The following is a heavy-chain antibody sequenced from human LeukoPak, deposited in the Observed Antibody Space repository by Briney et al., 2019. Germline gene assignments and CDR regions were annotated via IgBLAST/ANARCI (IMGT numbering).Heavy chain of an antibody. V-gene: IGHV1-18*01. Sequence: GASVKVSCKASGYTFTSYGISWVRQAPGQGLEWMGWISAYNGNTNYAQKLQGRVTMTTDTSTSTAYMELKSLRSDDTAVYYCARGAPLGYYDFWSGYYPLDYWGQGTLVTVSS. CDR1: GYTFTSYG. CDR3: ARGAPLGYYDFWSGYYPLDY. D-gene: IGHD3-3*01. J-gene: IGHJ4*02. CDR2: ISAYNGNT.